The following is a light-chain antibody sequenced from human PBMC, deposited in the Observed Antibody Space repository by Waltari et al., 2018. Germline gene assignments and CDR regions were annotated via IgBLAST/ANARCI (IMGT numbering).Light chain of an antibody. CDR1: SSDIGGYNY. J-gene: IGLJ1*01. Sequence: QSALTQPASVSGSPGQSITISCTGTSSDIGGYNYVSLYQQHPGKAPKLLIYDVSKRPSGVSNRFSGSKSGNTASLRISGLQADDEAEYYCSSYSTNSAHVFGTGTKVTFL. CDR3: SSYSTNSAHV. V-gene: IGLV2-14*03. CDR2: DVS.